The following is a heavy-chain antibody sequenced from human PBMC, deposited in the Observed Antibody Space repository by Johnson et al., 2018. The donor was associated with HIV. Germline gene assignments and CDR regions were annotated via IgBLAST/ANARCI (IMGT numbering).Heavy chain of an antibody. D-gene: IGHD3-16*01. CDR2: IGTAGDT. CDR1: GFTFSIYD. V-gene: IGHV3-13*01. J-gene: IGHJ3*02. Sequence: VQLVESGGGLVQPGGSLRLSCAASGFTFSIYDMHWVRQVTGKGLEWVSAIGTAGDTYYPGSVKGRFTISRENAQNSLYLQMNSLRAEDTAFYYCARESIIWGDTRLLEGAFDIWGQGTMVTVSS. CDR3: ARESIIWGDTRLLEGAFDI.